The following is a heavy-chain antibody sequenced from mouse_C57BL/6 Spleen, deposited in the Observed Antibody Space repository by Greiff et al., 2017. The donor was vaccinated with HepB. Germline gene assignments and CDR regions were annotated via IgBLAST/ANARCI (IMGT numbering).Heavy chain of an antibody. V-gene: IGHV1-76*01. CDR1: GYTFTDYY. D-gene: IGHD1-1*01. CDR2: IYPGSGNT. J-gene: IGHJ2*01. Sequence: QVQLQQSGAELVRPGASVKLSCKASGYTFTDYYINWVKQRPGQGLEWIARIYPGSGNTYYNEKFKGKATLTAEKSSSTAYMQLSSLTSEDSAVYFCARSPYYGSSPYYFDYWGQGTTLTVSS. CDR3: ARSPYYGSSPYYFDY.